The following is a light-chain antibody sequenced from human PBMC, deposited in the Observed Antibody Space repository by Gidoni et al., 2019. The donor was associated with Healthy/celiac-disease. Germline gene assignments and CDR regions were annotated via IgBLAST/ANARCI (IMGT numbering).Light chain of an antibody. CDR1: QSVSIY. J-gene: IGKJ4*01. Sequence: VLTHSPTTLSLSPGERATLSCRASQSVSIYFAWYQQKPGPAPRLLIYDASNRATGIPARFSVSGSGTDFTLTISSLEPEDLAVYDCQQRSNWPLTFGGGTKVEIK. CDR3: QQRSNWPLT. CDR2: DAS. V-gene: IGKV3-11*01.